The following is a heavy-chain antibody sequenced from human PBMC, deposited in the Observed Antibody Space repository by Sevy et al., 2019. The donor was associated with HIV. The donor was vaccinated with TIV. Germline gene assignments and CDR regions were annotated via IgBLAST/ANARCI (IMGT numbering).Heavy chain of an antibody. Sequence: GGSLRLSCAASGFTFSRYWMSWVRQAPGKGLEWVANIKKDGSEKYYVDSVKGRFSISRDNAKESLYLQMNSLRAEDTAVYYCARDYSTGYYFGWGQGTLVTVSS. J-gene: IGHJ4*02. CDR3: ARDYSTGYYFG. CDR2: IKKDGSEK. D-gene: IGHD3-22*01. CDR1: GFTFSRYW. V-gene: IGHV3-7*03.